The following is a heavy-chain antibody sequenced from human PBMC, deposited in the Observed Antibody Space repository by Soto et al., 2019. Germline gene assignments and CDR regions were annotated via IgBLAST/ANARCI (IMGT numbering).Heavy chain of an antibody. Sequence: QVPLVESGGGLVKPGGSLRLSCADSGFTFSDYYMTWIRQAPGKGLEWVSYISSSTSRTNYADSVKGRFTISRDNAKNSLFLQMNSLRAEDTAVYYCARGRGAAADYFDFWGQGTLVTVSS. CDR1: GFTFSDYY. V-gene: IGHV3-11*05. CDR3: ARGRGAAADYFDF. CDR2: ISSSTSRT. D-gene: IGHD6-13*01. J-gene: IGHJ4*02.